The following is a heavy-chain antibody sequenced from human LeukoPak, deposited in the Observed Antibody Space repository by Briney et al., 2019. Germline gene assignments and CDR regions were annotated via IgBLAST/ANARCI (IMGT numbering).Heavy chain of an antibody. CDR1: GFTFSSYG. CDR2: IWYDGSNK. CDR3: ARDGARGRYYYYGMDV. J-gene: IGHJ6*02. V-gene: IGHV3-33*01. D-gene: IGHD3-16*01. Sequence: QAGGSLRLFCAASGFTFSSYGMHWVRQAPGKGLEWVAVIWYDGSNKYYADSVKGRFTISRDNSKNTLYLQMNSLRAEDTAVYYCARDGARGRYYYYGMDVWGQGTTVTVSS.